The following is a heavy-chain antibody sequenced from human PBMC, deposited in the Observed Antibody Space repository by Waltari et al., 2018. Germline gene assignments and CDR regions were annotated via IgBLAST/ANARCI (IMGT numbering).Heavy chain of an antibody. V-gene: IGHV4-4*07. CDR3: ARDVYYYDSSGYYPHDAFDI. J-gene: IGHJ3*02. CDR2: IYTSGST. D-gene: IGHD3-22*01. CDR1: GGSISSYY. Sequence: QVQLQESGPGLVKPSETLSLTCTVSGGSISSYYWSWIRQPAGKGLEWIGRIYTSGSTTYNPSLNSRVTITADKSKNQFAPKQNSVTAADTAVYYCARDVYYYDSSGYYPHDAFDIWGQGTMVTVSS.